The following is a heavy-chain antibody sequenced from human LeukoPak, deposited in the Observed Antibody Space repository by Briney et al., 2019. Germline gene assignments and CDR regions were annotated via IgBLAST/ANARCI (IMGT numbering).Heavy chain of an antibody. D-gene: IGHD2-2*01. V-gene: IGHV4-61*01. CDR2: IYNSGST. CDR1: GGSVSSDIYY. CDR3: ARGYCGSTSCYGVFDY. Sequence: SETLSLTCTVSGGSVSSDIYYWSWIRQPPGKGLEWIGYIYNSGSTNYNPSFKSRVTISVDTSKDQFSLRLSSVTAADTAVYYCARGYCGSTSCYGVFDYWGQGTLVTVSS. J-gene: IGHJ4*02.